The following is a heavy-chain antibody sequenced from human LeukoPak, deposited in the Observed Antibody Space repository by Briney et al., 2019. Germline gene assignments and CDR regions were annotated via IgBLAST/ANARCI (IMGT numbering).Heavy chain of an antibody. J-gene: IGHJ5*02. CDR2: IIPIFGTA. CDR1: GGTFSSYA. D-gene: IGHD2-15*01. V-gene: IGHV1-69*05. CDR3: ARDVVVVAATWLDP. Sequence: ASVKVSCKASGGTFSSYAISWVLQAPGQGLEWMGRIIPIFGTANYAQKFQGRVTITTDESTSTAYMELSSLRSEDTAVYYCARDVVVVAATWLDPWGQGTLVTVSS.